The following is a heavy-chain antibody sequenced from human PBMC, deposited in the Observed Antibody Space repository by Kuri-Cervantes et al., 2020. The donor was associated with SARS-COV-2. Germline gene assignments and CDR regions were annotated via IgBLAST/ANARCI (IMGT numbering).Heavy chain of an antibody. V-gene: IGHV3-23*01. CDR2: ISGSGGST. CDR1: GFTFSSYA. Sequence: LSLTCAASGFTFSSYAMSWVRQAPGKGLEWVSAISGSGGSTYYADSVKGRFTIPRDNSKTTLSLQMTILSAEDTAVYYCTKGWIQLWDDAFDIWGQGTMVTVSS. D-gene: IGHD5-18*01. J-gene: IGHJ3*02. CDR3: TKGWIQLWDDAFDI.